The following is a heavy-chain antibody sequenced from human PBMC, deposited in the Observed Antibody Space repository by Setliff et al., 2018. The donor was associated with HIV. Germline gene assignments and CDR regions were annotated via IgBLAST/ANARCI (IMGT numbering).Heavy chain of an antibody. J-gene: IGHJ6*02. V-gene: IGHV4-59*11. D-gene: IGHD5-12*01. Sequence: SETLSLTCTVSGGSISSHYWSWIRQPPGKGLEWIGSIYYSGSTNYNPSLKSRVTISVDTSKNQFSLKLSSVTAADTAVYCCARDGGSGYDPSNYYYYGMDVWSQGTTVTVSS. CDR2: IYYSGST. CDR3: ARDGGSGYDPSNYYYYGMDV. CDR1: GGSISSHY.